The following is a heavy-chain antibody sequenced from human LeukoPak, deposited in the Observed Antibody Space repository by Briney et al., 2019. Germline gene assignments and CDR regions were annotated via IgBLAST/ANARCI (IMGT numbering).Heavy chain of an antibody. J-gene: IGHJ3*02. Sequence: ASVKVSCKASGYTFTGYYMHWVRQAPGQGLEWMGGIIPIFGTANYAQKFQGRVTITADKSTSTAYMELSSLRSEDTAVYYCARDRLYYDYVWGSYPIDDAFDIWGQGTMVTVSS. V-gene: IGHV1-69*06. CDR1: GYTFTGYY. D-gene: IGHD3-16*02. CDR3: ARDRLYYDYVWGSYPIDDAFDI. CDR2: IIPIFGTA.